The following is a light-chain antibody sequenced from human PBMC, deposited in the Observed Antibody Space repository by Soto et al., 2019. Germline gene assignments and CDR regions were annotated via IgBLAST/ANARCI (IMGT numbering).Light chain of an antibody. J-gene: IGLJ1*01. Sequence: QSVLTQPASVSGSPGQSIAISCTGTSSDVGGYNYVSWYQHHPGIAPKLMIYDVSNRPSGVSNRFSGSKSGNTASLTISGLQAEDEADYYCSSYTSSSTYVFGTGTKLTVL. CDR3: SSYTSSSTYV. V-gene: IGLV2-14*03. CDR2: DVS. CDR1: SSDVGGYNY.